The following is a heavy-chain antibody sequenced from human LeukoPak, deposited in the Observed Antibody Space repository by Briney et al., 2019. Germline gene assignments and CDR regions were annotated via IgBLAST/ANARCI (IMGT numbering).Heavy chain of an antibody. CDR1: GYTFTGYY. V-gene: IGHV1-2*02. D-gene: IGHD3-22*01. Sequence: GASVKVSCKTSGYTFTGYYMHWVRQAPGQGLEWMGWINPNSGGTNYAQRFQGRVTMTRDTSMSTAYMELSRLRSDDTAVYYCARSLKYYYDSSGYFPGGGDYWGQGTLVTVSS. CDR3: ARSLKYYYDSSGYFPGGGDY. J-gene: IGHJ4*02. CDR2: INPNSGGT.